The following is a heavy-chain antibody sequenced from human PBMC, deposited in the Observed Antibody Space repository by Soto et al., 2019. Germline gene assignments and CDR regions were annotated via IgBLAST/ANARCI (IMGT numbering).Heavy chain of an antibody. D-gene: IGHD1-1*01. CDR2: IYYSGST. CDR1: GGSISSGGYY. J-gene: IGHJ4*02. V-gene: IGHV4-31*03. Sequence: QVQLQESGPGLVKPSQTLSLTCTVSGGSISSGGYYWSWIRQHPGKGLEWIGYIYYSGSTYYNPSLKSRVTISGETSKNQLSLKLSSVTAADTAVYYCARWPQLEPRFDYWGQGTLVTVSS. CDR3: ARWPQLEPRFDY.